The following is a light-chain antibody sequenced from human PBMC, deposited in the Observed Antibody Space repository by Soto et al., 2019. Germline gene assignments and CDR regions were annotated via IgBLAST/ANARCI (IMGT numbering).Light chain of an antibody. CDR2: ATS. V-gene: IGKV1-12*01. J-gene: IGKJ5*01. Sequence: IQMTQSPSSVSASVGYRVTITCRSIHVIIRWLAWYQQKPGKAPKLLIYATSTLQTGVPSRFSASGSGADFTLTISSLQPEDFATYYCQQADSFPLTFGQGTRLEIK. CDR1: HVIIRW. CDR3: QQADSFPLT.